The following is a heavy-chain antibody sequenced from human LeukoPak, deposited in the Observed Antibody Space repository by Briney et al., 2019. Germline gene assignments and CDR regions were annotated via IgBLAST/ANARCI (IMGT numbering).Heavy chain of an antibody. CDR3: ARGTDSSGYRFFDY. CDR1: GYTFTSYY. CDR2: INPGGRST. Sequence: ASVKVSFKASGYTFTSYYMHWVRQAPGQGLEWMGIINPGGRSTSYAQKSQGRVTMTRATSRSNVYMELSSLRSEATAVYYCARGTDSSGYRFFDYWGQGTLVTVSP. J-gene: IGHJ4*02. D-gene: IGHD3-22*01. V-gene: IGHV1-46*01.